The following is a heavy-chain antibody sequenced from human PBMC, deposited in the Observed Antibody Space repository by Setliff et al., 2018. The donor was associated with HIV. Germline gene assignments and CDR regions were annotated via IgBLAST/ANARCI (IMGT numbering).Heavy chain of an antibody. Sequence: GESLKISCAASGFTFSSYSMNWVRQAPGKGLEWVSYISSSSSYTHYADSVKGRFTISRDNVKNSLYLQMNSLRAEDTAVYYCARDRYSGSSTDYWGQGTLITVSS. CDR3: ARDRYSGSSTDY. V-gene: IGHV3-21*01. CDR2: ISSSSSYT. CDR1: GFTFSSYS. J-gene: IGHJ4*02. D-gene: IGHD1-26*01.